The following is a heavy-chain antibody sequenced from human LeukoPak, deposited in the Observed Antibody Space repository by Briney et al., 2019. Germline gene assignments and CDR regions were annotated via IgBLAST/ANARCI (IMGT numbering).Heavy chain of an antibody. J-gene: IGHJ4*02. D-gene: IGHD3-22*01. Sequence: SETLSLTCTVSGGSINVFYWSWIRQPAGKGLQWIGRISTSGNTDYNPSLKSRVTVSVDTSKNQFSLKLTSVTAADTAVYYCASDSFYDSGGYFYYWGQGTPVTVSS. CDR2: ISTSGNT. V-gene: IGHV4-4*07. CDR3: ASDSFYDSGGYFYY. CDR1: GGSINVFY.